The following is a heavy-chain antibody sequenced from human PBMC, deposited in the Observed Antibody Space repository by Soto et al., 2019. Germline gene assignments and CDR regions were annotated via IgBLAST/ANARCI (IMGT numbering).Heavy chain of an antibody. CDR1: GGSISGHY. CDR3: ARWTYCSRTSCYGFRY. Sequence: QVQLQESGPGLVKPSETLSLICTVSGGSISGHYWSWIRQPPGKGLDWIGHIYYSGSTNYNPSLKSRVTMSVDTSKNQFSLKLTSVTAADTAIYFCARWTYCSRTSCYGFRYWGQGTLVTVSS. J-gene: IGHJ4*02. CDR2: IYYSGST. D-gene: IGHD2-2*01. V-gene: IGHV4-59*11.